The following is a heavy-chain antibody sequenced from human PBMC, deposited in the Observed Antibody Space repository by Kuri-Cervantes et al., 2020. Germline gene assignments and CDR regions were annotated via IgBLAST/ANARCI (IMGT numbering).Heavy chain of an antibody. D-gene: IGHD3-10*01. V-gene: IGHV4-61*01. CDR1: GGSISSSSYY. Sequence: SETLSLTCTVSGGSISSSSYYWSWIRQPPGKGLEWIGYIYYSGSTNYNPSLKSRVTISVDTSKNQFSLKLSSVTAADTAVYYCARGRYYYYYMDVWGKGTTVTVSS. CDR2: IYYSGST. J-gene: IGHJ6*03. CDR3: ARGRYYYYYMDV.